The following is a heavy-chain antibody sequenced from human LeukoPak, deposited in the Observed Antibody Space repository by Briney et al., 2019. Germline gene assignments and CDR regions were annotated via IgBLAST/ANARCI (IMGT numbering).Heavy chain of an antibody. J-gene: IGHJ4*02. Sequence: SETLSLTCTVSGGSISSGSYYWSWIRQPAGKGLEWIGRIYTSGSTNYNPSLKSRVTISVDTSKNQFSLKLSSVTAADTAVHYCARAAALGLDYWGQGTLVTVSS. CDR3: ARAAALGLDY. D-gene: IGHD6-13*01. CDR1: GGSISSGSYY. CDR2: IYTSGST. V-gene: IGHV4-61*02.